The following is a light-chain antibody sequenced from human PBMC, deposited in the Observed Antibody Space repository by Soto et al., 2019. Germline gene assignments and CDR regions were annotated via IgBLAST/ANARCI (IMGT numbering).Light chain of an antibody. CDR3: KPYNRYWT. V-gene: IGKV1-5*03. CDR2: QAS. CDR1: QSISTR. J-gene: IGKJ1*01. Sequence: DIQVTQSPSTLSASIGDRVTITCRASQSISTRLAWFQQKPGRAPKLLIYQASSLESGVPSRFSGSGSGTQFTLTISSLQPEDFATYYCKPYNRYWTFGQGTKVEIK.